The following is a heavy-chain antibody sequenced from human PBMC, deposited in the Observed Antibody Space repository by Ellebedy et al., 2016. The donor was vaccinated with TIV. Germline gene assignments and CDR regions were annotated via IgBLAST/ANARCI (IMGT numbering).Heavy chain of an antibody. CDR3: ASGDGVV. Sequence: GESLKISCAASGFTFGHYGMHWVRQAPGKGLEWVSYISSSSSTIYYADSVKGRFTISRDNAKNSLYLQMNSLRDEDTAVYYCASGDGVVWGQGTLVTVSS. D-gene: IGHD1-26*01. CDR2: ISSSSSTI. CDR1: GFTFGHYG. J-gene: IGHJ4*02. V-gene: IGHV3-48*02.